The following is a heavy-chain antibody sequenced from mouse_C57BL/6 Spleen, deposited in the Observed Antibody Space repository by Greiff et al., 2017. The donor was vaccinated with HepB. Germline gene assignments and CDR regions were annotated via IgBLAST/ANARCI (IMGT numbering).Heavy chain of an antibody. Sequence: VHVKQSVAELVRPGASVKLSCTASGFNIKNTYMHWVKQRPEQGLEWIGRIDPANGNTKYAPKFQGKATITADTSSNTAYLQLSSLTSEDTAIYYCARGALYYDYDGGAMDYWGQGTSVTVSS. J-gene: IGHJ4*01. CDR3: ARGALYYDYDGGAMDY. V-gene: IGHV14-3*01. CDR1: GFNIKNTY. D-gene: IGHD2-4*01. CDR2: IDPANGNT.